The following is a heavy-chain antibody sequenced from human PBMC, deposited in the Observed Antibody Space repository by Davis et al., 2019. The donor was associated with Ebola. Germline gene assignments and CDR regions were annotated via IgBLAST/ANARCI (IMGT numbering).Heavy chain of an antibody. CDR1: GGTFSSYA. V-gene: IGHV1-18*01. CDR2: INPSGGST. Sequence: AASVKVSCKASGGTFSSYAISWVRQAPGQGLEWMGIINPSGGSTNYAQKLQGRVTMTTDTSTSTAYMELRSLRSDDTAVYYCAREGAADFWSGSIGYWGQGTLVTVSS. CDR3: AREGAADFWSGSIGY. J-gene: IGHJ4*02. D-gene: IGHD3-3*01.